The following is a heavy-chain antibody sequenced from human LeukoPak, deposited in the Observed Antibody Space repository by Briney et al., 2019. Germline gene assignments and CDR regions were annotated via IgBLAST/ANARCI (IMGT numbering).Heavy chain of an antibody. D-gene: IGHD2-21*01. V-gene: IGHV7-4-1*02. CDR3: ARDSPGDGFDY. Sequence: ASVKVSCKASGYTFTSYAMNWVRQAPGQGLEWMGWINTNTGNPTYAQGFTGRFVSSLDTSVGTAYLQISSLKAEDTAVYYCARDSPGDGFDYWGQGTLVTVSS. J-gene: IGHJ4*02. CDR2: INTNTGNP. CDR1: GYTFTSYA.